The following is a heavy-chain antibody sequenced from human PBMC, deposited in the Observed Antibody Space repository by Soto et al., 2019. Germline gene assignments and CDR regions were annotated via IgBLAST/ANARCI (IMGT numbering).Heavy chain of an antibody. D-gene: IGHD5-12*01. CDR2: IYYSGST. CDR3: ARWVATIIDYYYYGMDV. Sequence: SETLSLTCTVSGGSISSGGYYWSWIRQHPGKGLEWIGYIYYSGSTYYNPSLKSRVTISVDTSKNQFSLKLSSVTAADAAVYYCARWVATIIDYYYYGMDVWGQGTTVTVSS. J-gene: IGHJ6*02. V-gene: IGHV4-31*03. CDR1: GGSISSGGYY.